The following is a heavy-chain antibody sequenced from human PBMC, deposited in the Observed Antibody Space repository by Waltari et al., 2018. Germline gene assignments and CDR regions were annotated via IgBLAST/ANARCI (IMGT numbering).Heavy chain of an antibody. J-gene: IGHJ4*02. Sequence: QVQLVQSGAEVKKPGASVKVSCKASGYTFTSYGISWVRQAPGQGLEWMGWISAYNGNTNYAQKLQGRVTMTTDTSTSTAYMELRSLRSDDTAVYYCARGAESYYYDSSGSPFDYWGQGTLVTVSS. CDR1: GYTFTSYG. CDR3: ARGAESYYYDSSGSPFDY. V-gene: IGHV1-18*01. D-gene: IGHD3-22*01. CDR2: ISAYNGNT.